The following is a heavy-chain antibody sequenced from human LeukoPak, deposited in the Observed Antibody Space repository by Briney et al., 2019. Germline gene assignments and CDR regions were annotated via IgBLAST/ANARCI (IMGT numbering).Heavy chain of an antibody. V-gene: IGHV3-48*02. CDR3: ARDSAYSFDS. CDR2: IGVNGNV. CDR1: GFTFISYA. J-gene: IGHJ4*02. Sequence: GGSLRLSCAASGFTFISYAMSWVRQAPGKGLEWVSYIGVNGNVDYTDSVKGRFTISRDNAKNSLFLQMNSLRDEDTAVYYCARDSAYSFDSWGQGTLVTVSS.